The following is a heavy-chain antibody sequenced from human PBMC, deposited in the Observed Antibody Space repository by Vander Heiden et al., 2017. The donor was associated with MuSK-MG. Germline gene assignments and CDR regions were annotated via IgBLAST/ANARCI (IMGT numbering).Heavy chain of an antibody. Sequence: EVQLVESGGGLVQPGRSLRLSCAASGFTFDEYAMHWVREAPGKGLEWVSGISWNSGTIVYADSVKGRFTISRDNAKNSLYLQMNSLRAEDTALYYCAKGGTPMVSSGGDFDYWGQGTLVTVSS. CDR2: ISWNSGTI. J-gene: IGHJ4*02. CDR3: AKGGTPMVSSGGDFDY. V-gene: IGHV3-9*01. D-gene: IGHD5-18*01. CDR1: GFTFDEYA.